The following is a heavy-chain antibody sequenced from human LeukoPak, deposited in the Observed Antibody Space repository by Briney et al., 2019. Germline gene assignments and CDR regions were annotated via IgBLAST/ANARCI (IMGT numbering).Heavy chain of an antibody. CDR3: ARSDGYGLVGI. D-gene: IGHD3-10*01. CDR1: GGAFSGYY. J-gene: IGHJ3*02. Sequence: SSETLSLTCAVYGGAFSGYYWSWIRQPPGKGLEWIGEINHSGSTNYNPSLKSRVTISVDTSKNQFSLKLSSVTAADTAVYYCARSDGYGLVGIWGQGTMVTVSS. V-gene: IGHV4-34*01. CDR2: INHSGST.